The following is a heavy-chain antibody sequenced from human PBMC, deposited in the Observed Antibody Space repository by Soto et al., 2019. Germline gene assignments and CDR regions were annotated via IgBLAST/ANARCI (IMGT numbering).Heavy chain of an antibody. CDR2: IYYSGST. D-gene: IGHD1-7*01. V-gene: IGHV4-39*01. CDR1: GGSISSSSYY. Sequence: QLQLQESGPGLVKPSETLSLTCTVSGGSISSSSYYWGWIRQPPGKGLEWIGSIYYSGSTNYNPSLKSRVTISVDTSRNQFSLKLSSVTAADTAVYYCARRVNGLNYGQFDYWGQGTLVTVSS. CDR3: ARRVNGLNYGQFDY. J-gene: IGHJ4*02.